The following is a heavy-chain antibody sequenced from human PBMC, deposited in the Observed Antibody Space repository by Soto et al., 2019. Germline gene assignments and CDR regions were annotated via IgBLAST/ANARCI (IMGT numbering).Heavy chain of an antibody. D-gene: IGHD2-21*01. V-gene: IGHV1-69*01. CDR3: ARVVMATIMGYYHGMDV. CDR2: IIPILGTA. J-gene: IGHJ6*02. Sequence: QVQLVQSGAEVKKPGSSVKVSCKASGGTFSSYAISWVRQAPGQGLEWMGGIIPILGTANYAQKFQGRFTITADESTRTAYMEPSSLRSEDTAVYYCARVVMATIMGYYHGMDVWGQWPTVIVSS. CDR1: GGTFSSYA.